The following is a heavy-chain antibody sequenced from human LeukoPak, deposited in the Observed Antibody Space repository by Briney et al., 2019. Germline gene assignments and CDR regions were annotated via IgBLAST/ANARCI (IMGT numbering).Heavy chain of an antibody. CDR3: ARSYYYGSGSYYPFDY. CDR1: GGSISSSSYY. CDR2: IYYSGST. D-gene: IGHD3-10*01. V-gene: IGHV4-39*07. J-gene: IGHJ4*02. Sequence: SETLSLTCTVSGGSISSSSYYWGWIRQPPGKGLEWIGSIYYSGSTYYNPSLKSRVTISVDTSKNQFSLKPSSVTAADTAVYYCARSYYYGSGSYYPFDYWGQGTLVTVSS.